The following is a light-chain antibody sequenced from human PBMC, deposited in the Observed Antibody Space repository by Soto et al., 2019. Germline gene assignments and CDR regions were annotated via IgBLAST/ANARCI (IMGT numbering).Light chain of an antibody. CDR3: HHYSSYPIA. V-gene: IGKV1-5*03. J-gene: IGKJ5*01. Sequence: DIQMTQSPSTLSASVGDRVTITCRASQSIGYWLAWYQQKQGKAPNLLIYTASTLVSGVPSRFSGSGSGTEFTLTISSLQPDDFATYYFHHYSSYPIAFGQLTRLLMK. CDR1: QSIGYW. CDR2: TAS.